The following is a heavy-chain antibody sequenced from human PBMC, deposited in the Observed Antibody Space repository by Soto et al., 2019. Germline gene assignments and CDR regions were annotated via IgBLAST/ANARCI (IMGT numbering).Heavy chain of an antibody. CDR2: IKPGTSDI. CDR1: GYKFGSAW. V-gene: IGHV5-51*01. CDR3: ARQLSHICDS. D-gene: IGHD3-3*02. Sequence: GESLKISCKGVGYKFGSAWIGWVRRMPGKGLEWMGIIKPGTSDIRYSPSCRGHVTISADEAVSTAYLQWSSLKASDTAMYYCARQLSHICDSWGQGTLVTVSS. J-gene: IGHJ4*02.